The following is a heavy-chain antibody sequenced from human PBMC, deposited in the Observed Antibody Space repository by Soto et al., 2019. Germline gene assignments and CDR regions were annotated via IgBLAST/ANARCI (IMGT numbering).Heavy chain of an antibody. Sequence: EMHLLESGGGLVQPGGSLRLSCAASGFIFSDYTINWVRQAPGKGLEWVSSIPGSGDVTYYAASVKGRFTISRDNSKNTVYLQMDTLRVEDTAVYYCAKESLKGTGYVRFDSWGQGTLVTVSS. CDR3: AKESLKGTGYVRFDS. CDR2: IPGSGDVT. D-gene: IGHD5-12*01. J-gene: IGHJ4*02. V-gene: IGHV3-23*01. CDR1: GFIFSDYT.